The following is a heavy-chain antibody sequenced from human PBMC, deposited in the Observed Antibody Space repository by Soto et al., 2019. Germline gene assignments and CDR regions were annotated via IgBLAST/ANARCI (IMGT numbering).Heavy chain of an antibody. V-gene: IGHV3-23*01. Sequence: EAQLLESGGGLVQPGGSLRLSCAASGFTFSSYAMSWARQAPGKGLEWVSGISGSGGSTYYADSVKGRFTISRDNYKNTLYLQMNSLRAEDTAVYYCAKGLSGSPTTRGMGVWGQGTTVIVSS. D-gene: IGHD1-26*01. CDR3: AKGLSGSPTTRGMGV. CDR1: GFTFSSYA. CDR2: ISGSGGST. J-gene: IGHJ6*02.